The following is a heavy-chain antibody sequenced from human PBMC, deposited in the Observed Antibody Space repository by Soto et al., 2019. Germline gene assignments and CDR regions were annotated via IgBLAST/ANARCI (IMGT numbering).Heavy chain of an antibody. CDR2: IKQDGSEK. CDR1: GFTVSSYW. CDR3: ARGGYSGYVIY. D-gene: IGHD5-12*01. V-gene: IGHV3-7*01. Sequence: GGSLRLFCAASGFTVSSYWMSWVRQAPGKGLEWVANIKQDGSEKYYVDSVKGRFTISRDNAKNSLYLQMNSLRAEDTAVYYCARGGYSGYVIYWGQGTLVTVSS. J-gene: IGHJ4*02.